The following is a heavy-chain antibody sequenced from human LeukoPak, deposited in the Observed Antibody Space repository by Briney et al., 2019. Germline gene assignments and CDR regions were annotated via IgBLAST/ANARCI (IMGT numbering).Heavy chain of an antibody. CDR2: IYYSGST. V-gene: IGHV4-39*01. CDR1: GGSISSSSYY. D-gene: IGHD3-9*01. J-gene: IGHJ4*02. CDR3: ARLHDILTGYYLGQYYFDY. Sequence: SETLSLTCTVSGGSISSSSYYWGWIRQPPGKGLEWIGSIYYSGSTYYNPSLKSRVTISVDTSKNQFSLKLSSVTAADTAVYYCARLHDILTGYYLGQYYFDYWGQGTLVTVSS.